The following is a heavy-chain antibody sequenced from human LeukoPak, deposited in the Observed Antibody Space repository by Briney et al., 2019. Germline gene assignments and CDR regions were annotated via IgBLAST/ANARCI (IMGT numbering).Heavy chain of an antibody. Sequence: PGGSLRLSCAASGFTFSNAWMSWVRQAPGKGLEWVGRIKSKTDGGTTDYAAPVKGRFTISRDDSKNTLYLQMNSLKTEDTAVYYCTVHLRLLRRDGYNYRFDYWGQGTLVTVSS. CDR3: TVHLRLLRRDGYNYRFDY. CDR1: GFTFSNAW. CDR2: IKSKTDGGTT. V-gene: IGHV3-15*01. J-gene: IGHJ4*02. D-gene: IGHD5-24*01.